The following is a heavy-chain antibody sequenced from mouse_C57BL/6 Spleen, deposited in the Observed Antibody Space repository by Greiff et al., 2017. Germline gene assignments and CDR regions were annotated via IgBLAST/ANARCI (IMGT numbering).Heavy chain of an antibody. Sequence: EVQLQQSGPELVKPGASVKISCKASGYTFTDYYMNWVKQSHGKSLEWIGDINPNNGGTSYNQKFKGKATLTVDKSSSTAYMELRSLTSEDSAVYYCARCGPYGDWYFDVWGTGTTVTVSS. CDR1: GYTFTDYY. D-gene: IGHD1-1*02. CDR2: INPNNGGT. CDR3: ARCGPYGDWYFDV. J-gene: IGHJ1*03. V-gene: IGHV1-26*01.